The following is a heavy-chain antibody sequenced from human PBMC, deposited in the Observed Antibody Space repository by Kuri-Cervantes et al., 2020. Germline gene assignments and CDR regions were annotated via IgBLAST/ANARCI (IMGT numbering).Heavy chain of an antibody. J-gene: IGHJ5*02. CDR2: INAGNGNT. D-gene: IGHD6-13*01. CDR3: ARGGLAATSEGIDP. CDR1: GYTFTGYY. V-gene: IGHV1/OR15-3*02. Sequence: ASVKVSCKASGYTFTGYYMHWVRQAPGQGLEWMGWINAGNGNTKYSQNFQGRVTITADESTSTAYMELSSLRSEDTAVYYCARGGLAATSEGIDPWGQGTLVTVSS.